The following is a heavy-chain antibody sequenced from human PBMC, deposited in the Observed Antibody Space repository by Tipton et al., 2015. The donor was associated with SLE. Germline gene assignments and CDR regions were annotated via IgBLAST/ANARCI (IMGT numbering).Heavy chain of an antibody. CDR2: IYYSGST. D-gene: IGHD3-3*01. J-gene: IGHJ4*02. CDR1: GGSISSHY. V-gene: IGHV4-59*11. Sequence: LRLSCTVSGGSISSHYWSWIRQPPGKGLEWMGYIYYSGSTNYNPSLKSRVTISVDTSKNQFSLKLSSVTAADTAVYYCARFTIFGVVIKGGFDYWGQGTLVTVSS. CDR3: ARFTIFGVVIKGGFDY.